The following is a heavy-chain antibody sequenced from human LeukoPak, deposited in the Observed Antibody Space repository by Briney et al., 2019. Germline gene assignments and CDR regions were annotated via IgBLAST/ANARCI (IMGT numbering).Heavy chain of an antibody. V-gene: IGHV3-7*01. CDR1: GFTFSSYW. Sequence: GGSLRLSCAASGFTFSSYWMSWVRQAPGKGLEWVANIKQDGSEKYYVDSVKGRFTISRDNAKNSLYLQMNSLRAEDTAVYYCAREDSSGYANFDYWGRGTLVTVSS. CDR3: AREDSSGYANFDY. CDR2: IKQDGSEK. D-gene: IGHD3-22*01. J-gene: IGHJ4*02.